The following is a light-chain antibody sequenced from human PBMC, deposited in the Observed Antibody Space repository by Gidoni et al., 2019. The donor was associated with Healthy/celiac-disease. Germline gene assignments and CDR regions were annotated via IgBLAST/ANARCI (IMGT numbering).Light chain of an antibody. V-gene: IGLV2-14*03. CDR1: SSTVGGYNY. CDR2: DVS. J-gene: IGLJ3*02. CDR3: SSYTSSSTLV. Sequence: QSSLTTPASVSGSPGQSITISCTGTSSTVGGYNYVSCYTQHPGKAPILIIYDVSNRPSGVSNRFSGSKSGNTASLTSSGLQAEDDADDYCSSYTSSSTLVFGGGTKRTVL.